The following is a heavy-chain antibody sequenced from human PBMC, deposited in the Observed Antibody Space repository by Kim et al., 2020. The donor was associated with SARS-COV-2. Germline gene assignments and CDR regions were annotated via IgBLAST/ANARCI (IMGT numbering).Heavy chain of an antibody. J-gene: IGHJ4*02. V-gene: IGHV3-30*03. CDR1: GFTFSNYG. CDR2: ISYDETNE. CDR3: ARKGSSGSFPDY. D-gene: IGHD3-10*01. Sequence: GGSLRRSCVVSGFTFSNYGMHWVRQAPGKGLEWVALISYDETNEYYADSVKGRFTISRDNSKNTLYLEINSLRDEDRAVYYCARKGSSGSFPDYWGQGTL.